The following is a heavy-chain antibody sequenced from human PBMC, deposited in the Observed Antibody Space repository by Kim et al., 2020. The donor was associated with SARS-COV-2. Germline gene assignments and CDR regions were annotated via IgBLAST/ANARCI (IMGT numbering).Heavy chain of an antibody. CDR3: AKEGHSSGWNYYYYGMDV. CDR1: GFTFDDYA. CDR2: ISWNSGSI. D-gene: IGHD6-19*01. J-gene: IGHJ6*02. Sequence: GGSLRLSCAASGFTFDDYAMHWVRQAPGKGLEWVSGISWNSGSIGYADSVKGRFTISRDNAKNSLYLQMNSLRAEDTALYYCAKEGHSSGWNYYYYGMDVWGQGTTVTVSS. V-gene: IGHV3-9*01.